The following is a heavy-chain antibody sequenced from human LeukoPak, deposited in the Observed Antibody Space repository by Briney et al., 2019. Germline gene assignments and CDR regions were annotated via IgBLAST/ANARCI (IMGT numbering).Heavy chain of an antibody. Sequence: GGSLRLSCAASGFTFSSYWMSWVRQAPGKGLEWVANIKQDGSEKYYVDSVKGRFTISRDNAKNSLYLQMNSLRAEDTAVYYCARAFWYNWNDGWFDPWGQGTLVTVS. D-gene: IGHD1-1*01. CDR1: GFTFSSYW. V-gene: IGHV3-7*01. J-gene: IGHJ5*02. CDR2: IKQDGSEK. CDR3: ARAFWYNWNDGWFDP.